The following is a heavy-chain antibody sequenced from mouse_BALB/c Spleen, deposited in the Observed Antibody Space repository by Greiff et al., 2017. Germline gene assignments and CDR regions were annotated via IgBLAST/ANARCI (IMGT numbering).Heavy chain of an antibody. CDR3: ARSDYGYDFWDFDV. Sequence: QVQLKESGAELVRPGTSVKVSCKASGYAFTNYLIEWVKQRPGQGLEWIGVINPGSGGTNYNEKFKGKATLTADKSSSTAYMQLSSLTSDDSAVYFCARSDYGYDFWDFDVWGAGSTGTVSS. D-gene: IGHD1-2*01. V-gene: IGHV1-54*01. CDR1: GYAFTNYL. J-gene: IGHJ1*01. CDR2: INPGSGGT.